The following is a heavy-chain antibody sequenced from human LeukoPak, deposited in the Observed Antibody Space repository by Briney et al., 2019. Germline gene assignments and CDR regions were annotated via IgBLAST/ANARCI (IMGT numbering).Heavy chain of an antibody. J-gene: IGHJ5*02. CDR2: ISHGGDIT. V-gene: IGHV3-23*01. CDR1: GFTFNRHA. D-gene: IGHD1-7*01. Sequence: GGSLRLSCAASGFTFNRHAMSWVRQAPGKGLEWVSGISHGGDITYYADSVKGRFIISRDNSKNAQYLQMNSLRPEDTAVYYCAKERQLLDPWGQGTLVTVSS. CDR3: AKERQLLDP.